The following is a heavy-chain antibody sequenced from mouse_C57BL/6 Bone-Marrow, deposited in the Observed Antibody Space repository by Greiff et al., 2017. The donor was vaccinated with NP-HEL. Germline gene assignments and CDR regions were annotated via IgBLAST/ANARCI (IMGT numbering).Heavy chain of an antibody. CDR2: ISSGGDYI. D-gene: IGHD6-5*01. CDR1: GFTFSSYA. J-gene: IGHJ1*03. V-gene: IGHV5-9-1*02. CDR3: TRDPRLYWYFDV. Sequence: EVMLVESGEGLVKPGGSLKLSCAASGFTFSSYAMSWVRQTPEKRLEWVAYISSGGDYIYYADTVKGRFTISRDNARNTLYLQMSSLKSEDTAMYYCTRDPRLYWYFDVWGTGTTVTVSS.